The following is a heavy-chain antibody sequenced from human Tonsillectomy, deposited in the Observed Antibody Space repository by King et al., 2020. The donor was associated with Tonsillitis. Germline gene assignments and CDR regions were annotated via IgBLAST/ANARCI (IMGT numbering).Heavy chain of an antibody. CDR3: GSNQGGGTPFYYHMDV. Sequence: VQLVESGGGLVQPGGSLRLSCAASGFTFSNYAMNWVRQAPGKGLEWVSVISSSGGTTFYGGPVKGRFTISRDNAMNTLNLQMNNLRVEDTAVYYCGSNQGGGTPFYYHMDVWGPGTTVTVSS. CDR2: ISSSGGTT. D-gene: IGHD2/OR15-2a*01. V-gene: IGHV3-23*04. J-gene: IGHJ6*02. CDR1: GFTFSNYA.